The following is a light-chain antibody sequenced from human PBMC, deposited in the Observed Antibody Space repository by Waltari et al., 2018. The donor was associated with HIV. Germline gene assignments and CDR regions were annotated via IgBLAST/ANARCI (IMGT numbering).Light chain of an antibody. CDR2: QDS. CDR3: QAWDSSTDVV. CDR1: TLGDKY. V-gene: IGLV3-1*01. Sequence: LTQPRSVSGSPGQSVTISCTGDTLGDKYACWYQQKPGQSPVLVIYQDSKRPSGIPERFSGSNSGNTATLTISGTQAMDEADYYCQAWDSSTDVVFGGGTKLTVL. J-gene: IGLJ2*01.